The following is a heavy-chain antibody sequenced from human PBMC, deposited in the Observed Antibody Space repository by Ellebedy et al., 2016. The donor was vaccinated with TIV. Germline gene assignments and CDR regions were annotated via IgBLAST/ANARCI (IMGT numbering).Heavy chain of an antibody. CDR3: ARDDTWIGDYYYGMDV. CDR1: GGSISSYY. D-gene: IGHD1-20*01. V-gene: IGHV4-59*12. Sequence: SETLSLTCTVSGGSISSYYWSWIRQPPGKGLEWIGYIYYSGSTNYNPSLKSRVTISVDTSKNQFSLKLSSVTAADTAVYYCARDDTWIGDYYYGMDVWGQGTTVTVSS. J-gene: IGHJ6*02. CDR2: IYYSGST.